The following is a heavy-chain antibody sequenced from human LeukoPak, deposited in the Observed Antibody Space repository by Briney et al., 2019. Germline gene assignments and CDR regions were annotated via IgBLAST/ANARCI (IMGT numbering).Heavy chain of an antibody. CDR1: GYTFTSYA. CDR3: ARNYYDSSGYYPHFDY. D-gene: IGHD3-22*01. J-gene: IGHJ4*02. CDR2: INAGNGNT. Sequence: GASVKVSCKASGYTFTSYAMHWVRQAPGQRLEWMGWINAGNGNTKYSQKFQGRVTITRDTSASTAYMELSSLRSEDTAVYYCARNYYDSSGYYPHFDYWGQGTLVTVSS. V-gene: IGHV1-3*01.